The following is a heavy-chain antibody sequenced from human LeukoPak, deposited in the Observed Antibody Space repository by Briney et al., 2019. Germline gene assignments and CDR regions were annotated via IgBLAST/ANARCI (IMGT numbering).Heavy chain of an antibody. CDR1: GGSINNYY. J-gene: IGHJ4*02. CDR2: IYYSGTT. CDR3: AREEMTSGYYFDY. Sequence: SETLSLTCTLSGGSINNYYWSWIRQPPGKGLEWIGYIYYSGTTNYNPSLKSRVTISVDTSKNHFYLKLTSVTAADTAVYYCAREEMTSGYYFDYWGQGTLVTVSS. D-gene: IGHD5-24*01. V-gene: IGHV4-59*01.